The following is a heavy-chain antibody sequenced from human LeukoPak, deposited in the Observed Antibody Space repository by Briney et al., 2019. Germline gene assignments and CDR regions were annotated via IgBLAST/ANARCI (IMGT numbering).Heavy chain of an antibody. CDR1: GGSISSSSYY. CDR3: ARRETTVVTPGAFDI. J-gene: IGHJ3*02. D-gene: IGHD4-23*01. CDR2: IYYSGST. V-gene: IGHV4-39*01. Sequence: PSETLSLTCTVSGGSISSSSYYWGWIRQPPGKGLEWIGSIYYSGSTYYNPSLKSRVTISVDTSKNQFSLKLSSVTAADTAVYYCARRETTVVTPGAFDIWGQGTMVTVSS.